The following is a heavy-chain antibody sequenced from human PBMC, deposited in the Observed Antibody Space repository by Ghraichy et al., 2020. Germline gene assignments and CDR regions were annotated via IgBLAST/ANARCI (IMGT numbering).Heavy chain of an antibody. J-gene: IGHJ4*02. CDR1: GFTFSNAW. V-gene: IGHV3-15*01. D-gene: IGHD5-12*01. CDR3: TTAGSVATITNPYDY. CDR2: IKSKTDGGTT. Sequence: GGSLRLSCAASGFTFSNAWMSWVRQAPGKGLEWVGRIKSKTDGGTTDYAAPVKGRFTISRDDSKNTLYLQMNSLKTEDTAVYYCTTAGSVATITNPYDYWGQGTLVTVSS.